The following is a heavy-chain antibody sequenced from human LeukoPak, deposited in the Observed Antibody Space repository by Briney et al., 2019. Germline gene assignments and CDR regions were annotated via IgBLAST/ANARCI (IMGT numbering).Heavy chain of an antibody. CDR1: GYTFTGYY. J-gene: IGHJ4*02. D-gene: IGHD4-17*01. CDR2: INPNSGGT. V-gene: IGHV1-2*06. Sequence: ASVKVSCKASGYTFTGYYMHWVRQAPGQGLEWMGRINPNSGGTNYAQKFQGRVTMTRDTSISTAYMELSRLRSEDTAVYYCAAETGGDRFFMWGQGTLVTVSS. CDR3: AAETGGDRFFM.